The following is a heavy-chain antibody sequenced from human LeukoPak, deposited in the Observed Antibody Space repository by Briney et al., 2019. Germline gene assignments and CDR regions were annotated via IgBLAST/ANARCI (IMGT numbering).Heavy chain of an antibody. CDR2: ISAYNGNT. V-gene: IGHV1-18*01. CDR3: ARLSVGLVYSSGWYGAFDY. CDR1: GYTFTSYG. Sequence: ASVKVSCKASGYTFTSYGISWVRQAPGQGLEWMGWISAYNGNTNYAQKLQGRVTMTTDTSTSTAYMELSSLRSEDTAVYYCARLSVGLVYSSGWYGAFDYWGQGALVTVSS. J-gene: IGHJ4*02. D-gene: IGHD6-19*01.